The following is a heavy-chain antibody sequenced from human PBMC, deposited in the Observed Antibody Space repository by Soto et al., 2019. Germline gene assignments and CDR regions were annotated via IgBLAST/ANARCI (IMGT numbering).Heavy chain of an antibody. Sequence: SSGTLSLTCAVPGGSIDRNDYYWGSFRRPPAKGLEWIGNIDYHGVTSYNPSLNTRAAKSRDPSRNQFSLKVTSVTAADTALNFFGKFLMGATSNTASDSWGPGILLTGS. D-gene: IGHD1-26*01. J-gene: IGHJ4*02. V-gene: IGHV4-39*01. CDR1: GGSIDRNDYY. CDR2: IDYHGVT. CDR3: GKFLMGATSNTASDS.